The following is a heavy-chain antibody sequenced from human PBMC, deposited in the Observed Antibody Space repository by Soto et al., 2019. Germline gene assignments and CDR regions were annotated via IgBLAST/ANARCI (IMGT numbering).Heavy chain of an antibody. D-gene: IGHD5-12*01. CDR2: IYYSGST. Sequence: QVQLQESGPGLVKPSQTLSLSCTVSGGSLSSGGYYWSWIRQHPGKGLEWIGFIYYSGSTYYNPSLKSRVTISVDTSHNQFSLKLSSVTAAGTAVYYCARDTQRGYSGYFDSWGQGTLVTVSS. V-gene: IGHV4-31*03. J-gene: IGHJ4*02. CDR1: GGSLSSGGYY. CDR3: ARDTQRGYSGYFDS.